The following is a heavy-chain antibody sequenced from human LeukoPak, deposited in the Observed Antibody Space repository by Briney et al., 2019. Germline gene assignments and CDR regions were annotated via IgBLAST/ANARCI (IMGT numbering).Heavy chain of an antibody. CDR2: IYPGDSDT. J-gene: IGHJ3*02. Sequence: GESLKISCKGSGYSFTSYWIGWVRQMPGKGLEWMGIIYPGDSDTRYSPSFQGQVTISADKSISTAYLQWSSLKASDTAMYYCARKILGYCSSTSCSGDAFDIWGQGTMVTVSS. CDR1: GYSFTSYW. V-gene: IGHV5-51*01. CDR3: ARKILGYCSSTSCSGDAFDI. D-gene: IGHD2-2*01.